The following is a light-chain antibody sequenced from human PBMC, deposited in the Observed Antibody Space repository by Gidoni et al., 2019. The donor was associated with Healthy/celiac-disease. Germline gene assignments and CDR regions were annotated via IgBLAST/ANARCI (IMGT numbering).Light chain of an antibody. CDR2: DAS. Sequence: IVLTQSPATLSLSPGETATLSYRASQSVSSYLAWYQQKPGQAPRLLIYDASNRATGIPARFSGSGSGTDFTLTISSLEPEDFAVYYCQQRSNWPPMYTFGQGTKLEIK. CDR1: QSVSSY. V-gene: IGKV3-11*01. CDR3: QQRSNWPPMYT. J-gene: IGKJ2*01.